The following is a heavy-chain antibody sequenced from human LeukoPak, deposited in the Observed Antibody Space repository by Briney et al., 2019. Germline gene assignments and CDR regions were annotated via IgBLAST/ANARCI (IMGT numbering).Heavy chain of an antibody. J-gene: IGHJ4*02. Sequence: SETLSLTCAISDEPFSGYYWGWIRQPPGKGLELIGEINRNGNADYNPSLKSRVSMSIDTSKNQLSLNLISVTAADTAVYYCARLVPERFFQLNPEGYYDYWGQGTLVTVSS. CDR3: ARLVPERFFQLNPEGYYDY. CDR2: INRNGNA. D-gene: IGHD3-3*01. CDR1: DEPFSGYY. V-gene: IGHV4-34*01.